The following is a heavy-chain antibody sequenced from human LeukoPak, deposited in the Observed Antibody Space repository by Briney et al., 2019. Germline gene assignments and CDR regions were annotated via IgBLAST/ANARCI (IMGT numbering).Heavy chain of an antibody. Sequence: GSLILSCAASGFTVSSNYMSWVRQAPGKGLEWVSVIYSGGSTYYADSVKGRFTISRDNSKNTLYLQMNSLRAEDTAVYYCAKYCGGDCFRNFDSWGQGTLVTVSS. V-gene: IGHV3-66*02. CDR1: GFTVSSNY. J-gene: IGHJ4*02. D-gene: IGHD2-21*02. CDR2: IYSGGST. CDR3: AKYCGGDCFRNFDS.